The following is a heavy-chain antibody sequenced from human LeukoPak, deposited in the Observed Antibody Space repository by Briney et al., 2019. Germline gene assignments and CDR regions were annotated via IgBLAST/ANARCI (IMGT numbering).Heavy chain of an antibody. CDR3: ARGLRSGRWQQLYRFDY. V-gene: IGHV4-4*02. Sequence: PSETLSLTCAVSGGSISSSNWWSWVRQPPGKGLEWIGEIYHSGSTNYNPSLKSRVTISVDTSKNQFSLKLSSVTAADTAVYYCARGLRSGRWQQLYRFDYWGQGTLVTVSS. D-gene: IGHD6-13*01. CDR1: GGSISSSNW. J-gene: IGHJ4*02. CDR2: IYHSGST.